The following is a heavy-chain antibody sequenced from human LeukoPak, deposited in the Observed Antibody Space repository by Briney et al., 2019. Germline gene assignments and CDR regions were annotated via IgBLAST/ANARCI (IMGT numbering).Heavy chain of an antibody. CDR1: GGSITTYY. V-gene: IGHV4-4*07. CDR2: ISTSGRT. Sequence: SETLSLTCTVSGGSITTYYWSWIRQPAGKGLEWIGRISTSGRTNYNPSLKSRLTMSADTSKNQFSLILNSVTAADTAVYYCARGSVLVALDYWGQGTLVTVSS. J-gene: IGHJ4*02. D-gene: IGHD3-3*01. CDR3: ARGSVLVALDY.